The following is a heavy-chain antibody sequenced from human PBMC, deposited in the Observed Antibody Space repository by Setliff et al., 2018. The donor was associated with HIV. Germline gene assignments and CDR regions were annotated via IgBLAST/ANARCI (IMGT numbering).Heavy chain of an antibody. CDR2: IYYSGST. D-gene: IGHD1-26*01. V-gene: IGHV4-59*08. J-gene: IGHJ5*02. CDR3: ARRTFGSGRIDP. Sequence: PSETLSLTCTVAGGSISSFYWSWIRQPPGKGLEWIGYIYYSGSTSYNPSLKSRVTISVDTSKTQFSLKLSSVTAADTAVYYCARRTFGSGRIDPWGQGTLVTAPQ. CDR1: GGSISSFY.